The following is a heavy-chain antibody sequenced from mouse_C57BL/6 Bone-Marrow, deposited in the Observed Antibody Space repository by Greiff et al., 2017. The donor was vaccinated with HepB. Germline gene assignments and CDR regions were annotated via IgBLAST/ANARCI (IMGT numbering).Heavy chain of an antibody. D-gene: IGHD2-2*01. CDR1: GFTFSSYA. Sequence: DVKLVESGGGLVKPGGSLKLSCAASGFTFSSYAMSWVRQTPEKRLEWVATISDGGSYTYYPDNVKGRFTISRDNAKNNLYLQMSHLKSEDTAMYYCARDGYDFYYFDYWGQGTTLTVSS. CDR2: ISDGGSYT. V-gene: IGHV5-4*01. J-gene: IGHJ2*01. CDR3: ARDGYDFYYFDY.